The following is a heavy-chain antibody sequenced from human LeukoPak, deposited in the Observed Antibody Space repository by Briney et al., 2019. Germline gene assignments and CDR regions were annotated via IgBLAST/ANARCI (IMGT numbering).Heavy chain of an antibody. D-gene: IGHD3-16*01. Sequence: SETLSLTCTVSSGSTSTYYWSWVRHSPGNALEWNWYIHYRGGTDYHPPLRSQLTISVDRSKNQFSLRLNSVTAADTALSYCARGSRGGYNWFDPWGQGTLVIVSS. V-gene: IGHV4-59*01. J-gene: IGHJ5*02. CDR2: IHYRGGT. CDR1: SGSTSTYY. CDR3: ARGSRGGYNWFDP.